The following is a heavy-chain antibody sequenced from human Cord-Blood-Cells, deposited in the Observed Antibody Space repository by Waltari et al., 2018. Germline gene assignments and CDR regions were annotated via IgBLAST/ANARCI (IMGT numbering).Heavy chain of an antibody. CDR2: INHSGST. V-gene: IGHV4-34*01. Sequence: QVQLQQWGAGLLKPSETLSLTCAVYGGSFSGYYWSWIRKPPGKGLEWIGEINHSGSTNYNPSLKSRVTISVDTSKNQFSLKLSSVTAADTAVYYCARGGGYYYDSSGYYYYYGMDVWGQGTTVTVSS. J-gene: IGHJ6*02. CDR3: ARGGGYYYDSSGYYYYYGMDV. CDR1: GGSFSGYY. D-gene: IGHD3-22*01.